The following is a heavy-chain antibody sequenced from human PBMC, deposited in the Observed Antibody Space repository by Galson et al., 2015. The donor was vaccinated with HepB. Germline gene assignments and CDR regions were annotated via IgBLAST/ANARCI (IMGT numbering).Heavy chain of an antibody. J-gene: IGHJ6*02. Sequence: SLRLSCAASGFTFKSYAMNWVRQAPGKGLEWVSTISASGVSTYYADSVKGRFTISRDNSKKTLFLHMNSLRAEDTAVFYCTKGGASVFDGMDVWGQGTAVTVSS. CDR2: ISASGVST. CDR1: GFTFKSYA. D-gene: IGHD3-3*01. V-gene: IGHV3-23*01. CDR3: TKGGASVFDGMDV.